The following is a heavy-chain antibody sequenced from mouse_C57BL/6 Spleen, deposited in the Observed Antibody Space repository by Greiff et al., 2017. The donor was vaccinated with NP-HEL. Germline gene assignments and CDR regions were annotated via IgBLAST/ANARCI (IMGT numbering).Heavy chain of an antibody. CDR1: GYAFSSYW. V-gene: IGHV1-80*01. CDR3: ARSRGSSALSFAY. D-gene: IGHD3-2*02. Sequence: VQLQQSGAELVKPGASVKISCKASGYAFSSYWMNWVKQRPGTGLEWIGQIYPGDGDTNYNGKFKGKATLTADKSSSTAYMQLSSQTSEDSAVYFCARSRGSSALSFAYWGQGTLVTVSA. J-gene: IGHJ3*01. CDR2: IYPGDGDT.